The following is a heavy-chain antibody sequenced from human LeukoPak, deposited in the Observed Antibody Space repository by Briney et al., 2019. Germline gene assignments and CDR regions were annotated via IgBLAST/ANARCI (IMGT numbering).Heavy chain of an antibody. CDR1: GGSFSGYY. CDR2: INHSGST. D-gene: IGHD3-10*01. CDR3: ASGRGVFRY. Sequence: SGTLSLTCAVYGGSFSGYYWSWIRQPPGKGLEWIGEINHSGSTNYNPSLKSRVTISVDTSKNQFSLKLSSVTAADTAVYYCASGRGVFRYWGQGTLVTVSS. J-gene: IGHJ4*02. V-gene: IGHV4-34*01.